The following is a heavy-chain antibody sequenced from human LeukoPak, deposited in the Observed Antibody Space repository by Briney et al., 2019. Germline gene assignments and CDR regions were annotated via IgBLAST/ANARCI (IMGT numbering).Heavy chain of an antibody. CDR2: ISVRGGST. Sequence: GGSLRLSCAASGFTFRNYVMSWVRQAPGKGLEGVSGISVRGGSTTYPDTVKGRFTISRENSKNTLYLQMNSLRAEDMAVYYCAEAVDFGVVTSDGFDIWGQGTKVTVSS. CDR1: GFTFRNYV. CDR3: AEAVDFGVVTSDGFDI. V-gene: IGHV3-23*01. D-gene: IGHD3-3*01. J-gene: IGHJ3*02.